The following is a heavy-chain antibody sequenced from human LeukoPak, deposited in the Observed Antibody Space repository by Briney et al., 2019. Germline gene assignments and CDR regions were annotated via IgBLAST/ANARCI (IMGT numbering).Heavy chain of an antibody. CDR2: INSDGSST. CDR1: GFTFSSYW. D-gene: IGHD2-2*01. Sequence: GGSLRLSCAASGFTFSSYWMHRVRQAPGKGLVWVSRINSDGSSTSYADSVKGRFTISRDNSKNTLYLQMNSLRAEDTAVYYCAKWYSSTSEFDYWGQGTLVTVSS. V-gene: IGHV3-74*01. CDR3: AKWYSSTSEFDY. J-gene: IGHJ4*02.